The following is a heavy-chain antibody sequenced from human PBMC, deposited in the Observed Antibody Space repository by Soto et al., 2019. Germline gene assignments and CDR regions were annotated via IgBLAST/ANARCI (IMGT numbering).Heavy chain of an antibody. J-gene: IGHJ4*02. V-gene: IGHV4-59*08. D-gene: IGHD2-2*01. CDR2: IYYTGST. CDR3: GRCSSXCREFDY. CDR1: SASINSHY. Sequence: SETLSLTCTVSSASINSHYWSWIRQPPGKGLEWIGYIYYTGSTNYNPSLKSRVTISLDTSKNQFSLKLNSVTAADTAVYYCGRCSSXCREFDYWGQGALVTVSS.